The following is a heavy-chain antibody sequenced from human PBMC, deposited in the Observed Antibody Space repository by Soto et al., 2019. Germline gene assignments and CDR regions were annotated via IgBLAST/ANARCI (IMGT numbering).Heavy chain of an antibody. J-gene: IGHJ5*02. V-gene: IGHV4-61*01. CDR1: GGSVSSGSYY. Sequence: PSETLSLTCTVSGGSVSSGSYYWSWIRQPPGKGLEWIGYIYYSGSTNYNPSLKSRVTISVDTSKNQFSLKLSSVTAADTAVYYCARVFLWRYDILTGDNNWFDPWGQGTLVTVSS. CDR2: IYYSGST. D-gene: IGHD3-9*01. CDR3: ARVFLWRYDILTGDNNWFDP.